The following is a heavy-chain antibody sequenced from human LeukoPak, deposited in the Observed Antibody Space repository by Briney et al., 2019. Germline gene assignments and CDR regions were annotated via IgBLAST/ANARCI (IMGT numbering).Heavy chain of an antibody. CDR3: AKQGIQLWLPYY. J-gene: IGHJ4*02. Sequence: GGSLRLSCAASGFTVSSNYMSWVRQASGKGLEWVSVIYSGGSTYYADSVKGRFTISRDNSKNTLYLQMNSLRAEDTAVYYCAKQGIQLWLPYYWGQGALVTVSS. D-gene: IGHD5-18*01. V-gene: IGHV3-66*04. CDR1: GFTVSSNY. CDR2: IYSGGST.